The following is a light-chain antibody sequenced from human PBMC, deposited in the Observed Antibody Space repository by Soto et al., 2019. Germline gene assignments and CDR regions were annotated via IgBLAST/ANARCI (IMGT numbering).Light chain of an antibody. V-gene: IGKV3-15*01. Sequence: EIVMTQSPATLXVSPGERATXSXXASQSVSSNLAWYQQKPGQAPRLLIYGASTRATGIPARFSGSGSGTEFTLTISSLQSEDFAVYYCQQYNNWPPWTFGQGTKLEIK. CDR1: QSVSSN. CDR3: QQYNNWPPWT. J-gene: IGKJ2*02. CDR2: GAS.